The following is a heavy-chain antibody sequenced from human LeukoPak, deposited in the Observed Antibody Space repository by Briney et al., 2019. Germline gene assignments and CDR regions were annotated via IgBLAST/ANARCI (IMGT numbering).Heavy chain of an antibody. D-gene: IGHD3-10*01. Sequence: GGSLRLSCAASGFTFSSYGMHWVRQAPGKGLEWVAVISYDGSNKYYADSVKGRFTISRDNSKNTLYLQMNSLRAEDTAVYYCARDQLWFGELLTGFDPWGQGTLVTVSS. V-gene: IGHV3-30*03. CDR2: ISYDGSNK. CDR1: GFTFSSYG. J-gene: IGHJ5*02. CDR3: ARDQLWFGELLTGFDP.